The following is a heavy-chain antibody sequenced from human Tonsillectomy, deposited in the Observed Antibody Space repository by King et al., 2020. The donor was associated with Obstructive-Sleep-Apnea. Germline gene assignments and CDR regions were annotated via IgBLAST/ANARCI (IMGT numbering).Heavy chain of an antibody. D-gene: IGHD2-2*01. Sequence: VQLVESGGGSVKPGGSLRLSCAVSGFTFTNAWMSWVRQAPGKGLEWVGRIKSRTDGGTTDYAAPVKGRFTISGHDSTNTVYLQMNSLKTEDTAVYYCATEGAFVLIPAAVFDYWGQGTLVTVSS. CDR1: GFTFTNAW. J-gene: IGHJ4*02. CDR2: IKSRTDGGTT. CDR3: ATEGAFVLIPAAVFDY. V-gene: IGHV3-15*01.